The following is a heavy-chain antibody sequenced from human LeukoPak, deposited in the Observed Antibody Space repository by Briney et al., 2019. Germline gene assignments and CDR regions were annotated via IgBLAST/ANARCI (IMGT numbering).Heavy chain of an antibody. CDR2: IKQDGSDK. Sequence: GGSLRLSCEVSGFTFSSYWMNWVRQAPGKGLEWVANIKQDGSDKYYVDSVKGRFTISRDNAKNSLYLQMNSLRAEDTAVYFCARGPLNEYSSSSGYYYYGVDVWGQGSTVTVSS. D-gene: IGHD6-6*01. J-gene: IGHJ6*02. CDR1: GFTFSSYW. V-gene: IGHV3-7*01. CDR3: ARGPLNEYSSSSGYYYYGVDV.